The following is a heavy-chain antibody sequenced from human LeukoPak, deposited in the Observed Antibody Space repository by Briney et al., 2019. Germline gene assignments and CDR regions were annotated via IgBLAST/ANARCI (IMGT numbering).Heavy chain of an antibody. V-gene: IGHV6-1*01. Sequence: SQTLPLTCAISGDSVSSTNTAWNWIRQSPSRGLEWLGRTYYRSKWYTDYAVSVNSRITINPDTSKNQFSLQLNSLTPEDTAVYYCARGWGFDFWGQGTLVTVSS. D-gene: IGHD7-27*01. CDR1: GDSVSSTNTA. CDR2: TYYRSKWYT. CDR3: ARGWGFDF. J-gene: IGHJ4*02.